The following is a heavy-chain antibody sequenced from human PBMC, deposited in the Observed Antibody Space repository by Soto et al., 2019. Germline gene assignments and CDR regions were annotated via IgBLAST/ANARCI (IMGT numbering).Heavy chain of an antibody. CDR2: FSGGDDRI. Sequence: PGGSLRLSCVGSGFTFSSYAMNWVRQAPGKGLEWVSSFSGGDDRIFYAGSVRGRFTISRDNSKNTLYLQMNSLRAEDTAVYFCAKGIYGYYYYGMDVWGQGTTVTVSS. J-gene: IGHJ6*02. V-gene: IGHV3-23*01. CDR1: GFTFSSYA. D-gene: IGHD2-21*01. CDR3: AKGIYGYYYYGMDV.